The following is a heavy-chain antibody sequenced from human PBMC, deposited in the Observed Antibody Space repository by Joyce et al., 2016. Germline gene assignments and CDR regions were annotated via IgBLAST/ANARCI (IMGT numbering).Heavy chain of an antibody. CDR1: GFIFGDYA. D-gene: IGHD2-15*01. J-gene: IGHJ5*02. CDR2: IRSKGYGGTT. V-gene: IGHV3-49*05. CDR3: TRIGDCSGGSCYEGWFDP. Sequence: EVQLVESGGGLVKPGRSLRLACTSSGFIFGDYAMNWFRQAPGKGVEWVCFIRSKGYGGTTDYAASVKGRFTISRDDSKSIAYLQMNGLKTEDTAVYYCTRIGDCSGGSCYEGWFDPWGQGTLVTVSS.